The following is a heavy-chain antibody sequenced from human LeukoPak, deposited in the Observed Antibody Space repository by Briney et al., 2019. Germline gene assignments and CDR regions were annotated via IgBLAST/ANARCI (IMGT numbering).Heavy chain of an antibody. CDR3: ARPLGNYYDSSGYGIPYYYYYGMDV. J-gene: IGHJ6*02. CDR1: GYTFTGYY. Sequence: GASVKVSCKASGYTFTGYYMHWVRQAPGQGLEWMGGIIPIFGTANYAQKFQGRVTITADESTSTAYMELSSLRSEDTAVYYCARPLGNYYDSSGYGIPYYYYYGMDVWGQGTTVTVSS. D-gene: IGHD3-22*01. CDR2: IIPIFGTA. V-gene: IGHV1-69*13.